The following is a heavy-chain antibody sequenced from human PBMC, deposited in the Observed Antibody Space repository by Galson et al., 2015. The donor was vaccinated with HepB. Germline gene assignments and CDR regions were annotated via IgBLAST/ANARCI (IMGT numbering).Heavy chain of an antibody. Sequence: SLRLSCAASGFTFSSYAMNWVRQAPGKGLEWVSAISGSGSNTYNADSVRGRFTISRDNSQNTLHLQMNSLRAEDTAVYYCAKDHYSGTYSTFDYWGQGTLVTVSS. CDR1: GFTFSSYA. D-gene: IGHD1-26*01. CDR3: AKDHYSGTYSTFDY. CDR2: ISGSGSNT. J-gene: IGHJ4*02. V-gene: IGHV3-23*01.